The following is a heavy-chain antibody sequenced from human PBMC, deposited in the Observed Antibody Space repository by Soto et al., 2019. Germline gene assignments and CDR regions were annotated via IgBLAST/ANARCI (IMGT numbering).Heavy chain of an antibody. CDR3: ARQWVVLVPPTTLDYFDF. CDR1: GGSISSSSYY. V-gene: IGHV4-39*01. Sequence: ASETLSLTCTVSGGSISSSSYYWGWMRQPPGKGLEWIASIYYTGSTYYNPSLKSRLTISVDTSKNQLSLKLSSVTAADTAVYYCARQWVVLVPPTTLDYFDFWGQGTLVTVLL. J-gene: IGHJ4*02. CDR2: IYYTGST. D-gene: IGHD2-2*01.